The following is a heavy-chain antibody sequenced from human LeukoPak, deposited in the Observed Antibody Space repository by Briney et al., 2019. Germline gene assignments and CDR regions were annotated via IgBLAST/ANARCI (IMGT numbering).Heavy chain of an antibody. CDR2: IYHSGST. J-gene: IGHJ4*02. CDR3: ARAGGYYGSGSFLDY. V-gene: IGHV4-38-2*02. Sequence: PSETLSLTRTVSRYDINSVYYWGWIRQPPGKGLEWIGRIYHSGSTYYNASLKSRVTISMDTSRNKFSLNLNSVTAADTAVYYCARAGGYYGSGSFLDYWGQGLLVTVSS. D-gene: IGHD3-10*01. CDR1: RYDINSVYY.